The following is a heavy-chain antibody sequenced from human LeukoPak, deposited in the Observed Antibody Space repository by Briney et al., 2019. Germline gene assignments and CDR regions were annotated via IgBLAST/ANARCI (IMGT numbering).Heavy chain of an antibody. J-gene: IGHJ6*03. D-gene: IGHD2/OR15-2a*01. Sequence: SETLSLTCTVSGGSISSSSYYWGWIRQPPGKGLEWIGSIYYSGSTYYNPSLKSRVTISVDTSKNQFSLKLSSVAAADTAVYYCARGEYYNSPDYYYYMDVWGKGTTVTISS. V-gene: IGHV4-39*01. CDR3: ARGEYYNSPDYYYYMDV. CDR2: IYYSGST. CDR1: GGSISSSSYY.